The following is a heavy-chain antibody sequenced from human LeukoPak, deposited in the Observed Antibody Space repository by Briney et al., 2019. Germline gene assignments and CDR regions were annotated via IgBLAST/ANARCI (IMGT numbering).Heavy chain of an antibody. Sequence: GGSLRLSCAASGFTFRSHGMHWVRQAPGKGLEWVAFVRYDGSNKYYADSVKGRFTISRDSSKNTLYLQMNSLRPEDTAVYYCAKGRGQSYPHYYFDSWGQGTLVTVSS. CDR3: AKGRGQSYPHYYFDS. J-gene: IGHJ4*02. D-gene: IGHD3-16*02. CDR1: GFTFRSHG. CDR2: VRYDGSNK. V-gene: IGHV3-30*02.